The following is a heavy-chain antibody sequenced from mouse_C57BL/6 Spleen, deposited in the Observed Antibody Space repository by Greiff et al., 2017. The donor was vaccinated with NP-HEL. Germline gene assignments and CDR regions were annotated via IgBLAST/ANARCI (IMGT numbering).Heavy chain of an antibody. CDR1: GYTFTSYW. CDR2: IDPSDSET. D-gene: IGHD1-1*01. Sequence: QVQLQQPGAELVRPGSSVKLSCKASGYTFTSYWMHWVKQRPIQGLEWIGNIDPSDSETHYNQKFKDKATLTVDKSSSTAYMQLSSLTSEDSAVYYCALHYYGSGIGYFDVWGTGTTVTVSS. CDR3: ALHYYGSGIGYFDV. J-gene: IGHJ1*03. V-gene: IGHV1-52*01.